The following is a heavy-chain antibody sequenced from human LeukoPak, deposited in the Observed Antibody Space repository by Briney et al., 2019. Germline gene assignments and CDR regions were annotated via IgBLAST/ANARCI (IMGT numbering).Heavy chain of an antibody. Sequence: GASVKVSCKASGGPYRYAITWVRQGPGQGLEWMGGIIPPSGTANYAQKFQGRVTISKDDSTSTTCMELSSLRSEDTAVYYCTTYGANVAEYFEHWGQGTLVGVSS. CDR2: IIPPSGTA. D-gene: IGHD4/OR15-4a*01. V-gene: IGHV1-69*05. CDR3: TTYGANVAEYFEH. J-gene: IGHJ1*01. CDR1: GGPYRYA.